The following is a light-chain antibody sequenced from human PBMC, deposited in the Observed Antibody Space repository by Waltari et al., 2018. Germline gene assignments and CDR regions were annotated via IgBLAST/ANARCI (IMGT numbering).Light chain of an antibody. Sequence: QSGLTQPASVSGSPGQSVTIPCTGCSRDFVNYNLVPWYPQHTGKAPKLLIYEVTKRPSGISTRVSASTSVNMASLTISGLQAEDEADYYCCSKGGTTSRYVFGSGTKVIVL. CDR1: SRDFVNYNL. CDR3: CSKGGTTSRYV. V-gene: IGLV2-23*02. CDR2: EVT. J-gene: IGLJ1*01.